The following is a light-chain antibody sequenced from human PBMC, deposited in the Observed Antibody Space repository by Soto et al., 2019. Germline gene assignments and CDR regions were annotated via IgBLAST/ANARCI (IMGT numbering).Light chain of an antibody. CDR2: AAS. V-gene: IGKV1-39*01. CDR1: QSISSY. CDR3: QQYYSTPRT. J-gene: IGKJ1*01. Sequence: DIQMTQSPSSLSASVGDRVTITCRASQSISSYLNRYHQKPGKAPKLLIYAASNLQTGVPSGFSGSGSGTDFTLTISSLQAEDVALYYCQQYYSTPRTFGHGTKVDIK.